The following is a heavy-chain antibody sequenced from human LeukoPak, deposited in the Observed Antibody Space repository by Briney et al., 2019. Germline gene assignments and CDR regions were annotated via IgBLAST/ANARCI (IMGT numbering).Heavy chain of an antibody. D-gene: IGHD2-2*02. CDR2: IIPILGIA. CDR1: GSTFSSYA. CDR3: ASRYCSSTSCYRSDYYYGMDV. Sequence: GASVKVSCKASGSTFSSYAISWVRQAPGQGLEWMGRIIPILGIANYAQKFQGRVTITADKSTSTAYMELSSLRSEDTAVYYCASRYCSSTSCYRSDYYYGMDVWGQGTTVTVSS. J-gene: IGHJ6*02. V-gene: IGHV1-69*04.